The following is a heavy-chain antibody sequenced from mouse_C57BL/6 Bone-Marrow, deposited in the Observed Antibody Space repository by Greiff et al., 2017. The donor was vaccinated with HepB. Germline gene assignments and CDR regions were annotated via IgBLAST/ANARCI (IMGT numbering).Heavy chain of an antibody. J-gene: IGHJ1*03. V-gene: IGHV1-9*01. CDR3: AREAITTVDWYFDV. Sequence: VQLQQSGAELLKPGASVKLSCKAPGYTFTGYWIEWVKQRPGHGLEWIGEILPGSGSTNYNEKFKGKATFTADTSSNTAYMQLSSLTTEDSAIYYCAREAITTVDWYFDVWGTGTTVTVSS. D-gene: IGHD1-1*01. CDR2: ILPGSGST. CDR1: GYTFTGYW.